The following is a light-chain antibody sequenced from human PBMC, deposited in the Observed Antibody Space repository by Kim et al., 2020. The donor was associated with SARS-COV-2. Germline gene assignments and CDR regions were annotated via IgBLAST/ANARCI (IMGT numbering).Light chain of an antibody. V-gene: IGKV3-20*01. CDR3: QYSGT. CDR2: ASS. Sequence: EIVLTQSPGTLSLSPGERATLSCRASQSFSSDYLTWYQHKPGQAPRLLIFASSNRATGIPHRFSGSGSGTDFTLTITRLEPEDFAVYYCQYSGTFGQGTKLEI. J-gene: IGKJ2*02. CDR1: QSFSSDY.